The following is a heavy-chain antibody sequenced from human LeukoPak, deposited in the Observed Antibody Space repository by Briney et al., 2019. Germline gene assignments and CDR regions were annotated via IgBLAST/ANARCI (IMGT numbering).Heavy chain of an antibody. CDR1: GFTFSSYR. V-gene: IGHV3-48*01. D-gene: IGHD2-15*01. Sequence: PGGSLRLSCVASGFTFSSYRMNWVRQSAEKGLEWIAFIGTTSTVYYADSVKGRFTVSRDDAKNSLYLQMNSLTVEDTAVYYCARDPKVAHGAFDIWGQGTMVTVSS. J-gene: IGHJ3*02. CDR3: ARDPKVAHGAFDI. CDR2: IGTTSTV.